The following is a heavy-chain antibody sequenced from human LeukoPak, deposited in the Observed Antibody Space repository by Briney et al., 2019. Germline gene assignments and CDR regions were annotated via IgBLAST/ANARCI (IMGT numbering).Heavy chain of an antibody. CDR3: ARVEGYCSSTSCYTPHY. D-gene: IGHD2-2*02. J-gene: IGHJ4*02. CDR2: IRYDGSNK. Sequence: PGGSLRLSCAASGFTFSSYGMQWVRQAPGKGLEWVAFIRYDGSNKYYGDSVKGRITISRDNAKNTLYLQMSSLRAEDTAVYYCARVEGYCSSTSCYTPHYWGQGTLVTVSS. V-gene: IGHV3-30*02. CDR1: GFTFSSYG.